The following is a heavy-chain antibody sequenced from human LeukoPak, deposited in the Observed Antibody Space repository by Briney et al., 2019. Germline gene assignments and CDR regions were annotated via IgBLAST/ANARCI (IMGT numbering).Heavy chain of an antibody. Sequence: PGGSLRLSCAASGFIFSDYSMNWVRQAPGKGLEWISYIGIDSGNTNYADSVKGRFTISGDKAKNSLYLQMNSLRVEDTAVYYCAKIRYGDFDGFDVWGQGTRVTVSS. V-gene: IGHV3-48*01. CDR2: IGIDSGNT. J-gene: IGHJ3*01. D-gene: IGHD4-17*01. CDR3: AKIRYGDFDGFDV. CDR1: GFIFSDYS.